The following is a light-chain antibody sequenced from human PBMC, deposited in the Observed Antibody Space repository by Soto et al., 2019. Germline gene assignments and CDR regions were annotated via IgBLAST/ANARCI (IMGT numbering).Light chain of an antibody. CDR1: QSVSSSY. V-gene: IGKV3-20*01. CDR3: QQYGSSPYT. Sequence: EIVLTQSPGTLSLSPGERATLSCRASQSVSSSYLAWYQQTPGQAPRLLIYGASSRATGISDRFSASGSGTDFTLTISRLEPEDFAVYYCQQYGSSPYTFGQGTRLEIK. J-gene: IGKJ2*01. CDR2: GAS.